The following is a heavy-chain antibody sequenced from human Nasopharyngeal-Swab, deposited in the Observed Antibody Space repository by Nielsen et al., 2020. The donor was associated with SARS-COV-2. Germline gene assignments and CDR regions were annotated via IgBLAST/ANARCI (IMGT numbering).Heavy chain of an antibody. V-gene: IGHV5-10-1*01. CDR3: ARGVLTSVSYYYYGMDV. J-gene: IGHJ6*02. D-gene: IGHD2-8*01. CDR2: IDPSDSYT. Sequence: VRQMPGTGLAWMGRIDPSDSYTNYSPSFQGHVTISADKSISTAYLQWSSLKASDTAMYYCARGVLTSVSYYYYGMDVWGQGTTVTVSS.